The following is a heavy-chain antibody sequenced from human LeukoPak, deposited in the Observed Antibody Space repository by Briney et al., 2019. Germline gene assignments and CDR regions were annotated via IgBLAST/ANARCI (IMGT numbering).Heavy chain of an antibody. D-gene: IGHD6-13*01. V-gene: IGHV1-2*04. CDR1: GYTFTGYY. CDR2: INPNSGGT. J-gene: IGHJ5*02. CDR3: ARDLFGIAAAGTGEIYNWFDP. Sequence: ASVKVSCKASGYTFTGYYMHWVRQAPGQGLEWMGWINPNSGGTNYAQKFQGWVTMTRDTSASTAYMELSSLRSEDTAVYYCARDLFGIAAAGTGEIYNWFDPWGQGTLVTVSS.